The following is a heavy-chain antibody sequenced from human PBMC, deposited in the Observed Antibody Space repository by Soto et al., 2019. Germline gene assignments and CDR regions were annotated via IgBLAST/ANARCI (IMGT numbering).Heavy chain of an antibody. J-gene: IGHJ4*02. CDR1: GFTLSSYG. Sequence: QVQLVESGGGVVQTGRSLRLSCAASGFTLSSYGMHWVRQAPGKGLEWVAVISYDGSNKYYADSVKGRFIISRDNSKNTLYLQMNSLRAEDTAVYYCAKADYSQTYFDYWGQGTLVTVSS. V-gene: IGHV3-30*18. CDR2: ISYDGSNK. D-gene: IGHD2-15*01. CDR3: AKADYSQTYFDY.